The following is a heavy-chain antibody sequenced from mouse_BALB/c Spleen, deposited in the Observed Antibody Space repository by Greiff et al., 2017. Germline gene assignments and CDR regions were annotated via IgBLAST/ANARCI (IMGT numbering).Heavy chain of an antibody. CDR1: GYAFSSYW. D-gene: IGHD1-1*01. CDR3: ARGITTVVADYFDD. V-gene: IGHV1-80*01. CDR2: IYPGDGDT. Sequence: QVQLQQSGAELVRPGSSVKISCKASGYAFSSYWMNWVKQRPGQGLEWIGQIYPGDGDTNYNGKFKGKATLTADKSSSTAYMQLSSLTSEDSAVYFCARGITTVVADYFDDWGQGTTLTVSS. J-gene: IGHJ2*01.